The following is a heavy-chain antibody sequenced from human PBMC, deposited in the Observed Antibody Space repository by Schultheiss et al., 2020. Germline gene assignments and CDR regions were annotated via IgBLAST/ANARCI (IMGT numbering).Heavy chain of an antibody. V-gene: IGHV3-23*01. D-gene: IGHD3-10*01. J-gene: IGHJ4*02. CDR3: AKASITMVRGDTFDY. Sequence: GGSLRLSCAASGFTFTNYAMTWVRQAPGKGLEWVSAITGNSESTYYADSVKGRFTISRDNSKNTLYLQMNSLRAEDTAVYYCAKASITMVRGDTFDYWGQGTLVTVSS. CDR1: GFTFTNYA. CDR2: ITGNSEST.